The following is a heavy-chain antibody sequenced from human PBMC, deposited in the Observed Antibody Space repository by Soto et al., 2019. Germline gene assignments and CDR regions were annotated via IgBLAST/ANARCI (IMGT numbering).Heavy chain of an antibody. Sequence: PSETLSLTCTVSGGSITSDYWTWIRQPPGKGLEWIGYISYNGVTTDPTNYNPSLKSRVTISVDTSKNQFSLKLSSVTAADTAVYYCARAITIFGVVTKLGWFDPWGQGTLVTVSS. J-gene: IGHJ5*02. D-gene: IGHD3-3*01. CDR1: GGSITSDY. V-gene: IGHV4-59*12. CDR3: ARAITIFGVVTKLGWFDP. CDR2: ISYNGVT.